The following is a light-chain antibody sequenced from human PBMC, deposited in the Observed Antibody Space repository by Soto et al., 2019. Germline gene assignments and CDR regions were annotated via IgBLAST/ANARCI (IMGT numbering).Light chain of an antibody. CDR1: QSVNSN. CDR2: EAS. J-gene: IGKJ4*01. V-gene: IGKV3-15*01. Sequence: EIVMTQSPATLSVSPGERATLSCRASQSVNSNLAWYQQKRGQAPRLLIYEASSRATGIPARFSASGSGTEFTITISSLQSEDFAVYYCEQYNNWPLTFGGGTNVEIK. CDR3: EQYNNWPLT.